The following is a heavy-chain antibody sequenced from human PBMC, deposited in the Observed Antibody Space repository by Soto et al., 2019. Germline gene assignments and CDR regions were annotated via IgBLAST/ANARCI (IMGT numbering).Heavy chain of an antibody. V-gene: IGHV1-18*01. CDR3: ARGGYYSGSESYSPPRYYGMDV. CDR1: GYSFTTYG. CDR2: ISDYNGNT. D-gene: IGHD3-10*01. Sequence: QVQLVQSGAEVKKPGASVKVSCKASGYSFTTYGISWVRQAPGQGLEWMGWISDYNGNTNYEKKFQGRVTMTTDTSTRTAYMELKSLRSDDTAVYYCARGGYYSGSESYSPPRYYGMDVWGQGTTVTVS. J-gene: IGHJ6*02.